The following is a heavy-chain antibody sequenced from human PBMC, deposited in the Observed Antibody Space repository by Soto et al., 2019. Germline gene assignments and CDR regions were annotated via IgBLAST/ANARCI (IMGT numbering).Heavy chain of an antibody. CDR1: GFPFDDYT. Sequence: EVQLVESGGAVVQPGGSLRLSCAASGFPFDDYTMHWVRQAPGKGLEWVSLISWDGGSTDYADSVKGRFTISRDNSKKSLFLEMNSLRTEDTALYYCARDGYDYYYYYGLYVWGQGTTVTVSS. D-gene: IGHD5-12*01. CDR2: ISWDGGST. J-gene: IGHJ6*02. CDR3: ARDGYDYYYYYGLYV. V-gene: IGHV3-43*01.